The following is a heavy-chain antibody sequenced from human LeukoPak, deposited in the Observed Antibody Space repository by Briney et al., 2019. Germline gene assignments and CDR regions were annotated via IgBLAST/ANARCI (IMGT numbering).Heavy chain of an antibody. CDR3: ARVGLEYYYDSSGYYRD. V-gene: IGHV1-2*02. CDR2: INPNSGGT. J-gene: IGHJ4*02. Sequence: ASVKVSSKASGYTFTGYYMHWVRQAPGQGLEWMGWINPNSGGTNYAQKFQGRVTMTRDTSISTAYMELSRLRSDDTAVYYCARVGLEYYYDSSGYYRDWGQGTLVTVSS. CDR1: GYTFTGYY. D-gene: IGHD3-22*01.